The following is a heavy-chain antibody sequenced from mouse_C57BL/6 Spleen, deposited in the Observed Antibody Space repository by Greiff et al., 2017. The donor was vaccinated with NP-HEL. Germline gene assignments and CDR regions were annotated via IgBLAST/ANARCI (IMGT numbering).Heavy chain of an antibody. D-gene: IGHD1-1*01. Sequence: EVKLVESGGGLVKPGGSLKLSCAASGFTFSDYGMHWVRQAPEKGLEWVAYISSGSSTIYYADTVKGRFTISRDNAKNTRFLQMTSLRSEDTAMYYCARQNYYGSSPWFAYWGQWTLVTVSA. V-gene: IGHV5-17*01. J-gene: IGHJ3*01. CDR3: ARQNYYGSSPWFAY. CDR2: ISSGSSTI. CDR1: GFTFSDYG.